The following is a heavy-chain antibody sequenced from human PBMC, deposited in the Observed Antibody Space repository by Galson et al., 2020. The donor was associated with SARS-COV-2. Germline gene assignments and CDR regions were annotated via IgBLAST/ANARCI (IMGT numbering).Heavy chain of an antibody. CDR2: INHSGST. CDR3: ARAGYYDILTGYIQTFDF. J-gene: IGHJ4*02. D-gene: IGHD3-9*01. Sequence: ETSDTLSLTCAVYGGSFSGYYWSWIRQPPGKGLEWIGEINHSGSTNYNPSLKSRVTISVDTSKNQFSLKLSSVTAADTAVYYCARAGYYDILTGYIQTFDFWGQGTLVTVSS. CDR1: GGSFSGYY. V-gene: IGHV4-34*01.